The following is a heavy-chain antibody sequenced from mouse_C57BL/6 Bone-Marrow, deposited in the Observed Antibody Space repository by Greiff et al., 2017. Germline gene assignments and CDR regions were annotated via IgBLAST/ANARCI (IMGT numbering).Heavy chain of an antibody. CDR3: ARRGLITTVVAPYWYFDV. D-gene: IGHD1-1*01. Sequence: VQLQQSGAELARPGASVKLSCKASGYTFTSYGISWVKQRTGQGLEWIGEIYPRSGNTYYNEKFKGKATLTADKSSSTAYMELRSLTSEDSAVYFCARRGLITTVVAPYWYFDVWGTGTTVTVSS. CDR2: IYPRSGNT. V-gene: IGHV1-81*01. CDR1: GYTFTSYG. J-gene: IGHJ1*03.